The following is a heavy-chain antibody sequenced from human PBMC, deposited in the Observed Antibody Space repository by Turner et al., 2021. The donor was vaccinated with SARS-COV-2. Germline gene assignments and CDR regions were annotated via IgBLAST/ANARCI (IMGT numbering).Heavy chain of an antibody. Sequence: QVQLVQSVAELKKPGSSVPVSCKASGVTFSSYAISWERQAPRQGREWRGVIIPSFGTANDAQKCQGRVTITADESTRTAYMELSSLRSEDTDVYYSARARGVDYYDSSGQRFDPWGQGTMVTVSS. CDR3: ARARGVDYYDSSGQRFDP. D-gene: IGHD3-22*01. J-gene: IGHJ5*02. CDR2: IIPSFGTA. V-gene: IGHV1-69*01. CDR1: GVTFSSYA.